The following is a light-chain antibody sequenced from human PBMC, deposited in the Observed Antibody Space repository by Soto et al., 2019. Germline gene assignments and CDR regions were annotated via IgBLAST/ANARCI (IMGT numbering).Light chain of an antibody. J-gene: IGLJ3*02. CDR2: LNSDGSH. CDR3: QTWATGIRV. CDR1: SGHSNYA. Sequence: QPELTQSPSASASLGASVKLTCTLSSGHSNYAIAWHQQQPEKGPRYLMNLNSDGSHTKGDGIPDRFSGSSSGAERYLTISSLQSEDEADFYCQTWATGIRVFGGGTKLTVL. V-gene: IGLV4-69*01.